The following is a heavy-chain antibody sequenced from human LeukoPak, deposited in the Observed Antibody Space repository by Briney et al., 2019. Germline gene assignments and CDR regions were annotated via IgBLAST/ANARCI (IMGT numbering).Heavy chain of an antibody. D-gene: IGHD3-22*01. CDR1: GFTFSNAW. CDR3: TTGEGFYYDTSVGWFDP. V-gene: IGHV3-15*01. CDR2: IKSKTDGGTT. J-gene: IGHJ5*02. Sequence: GGSLSLSCAASGFTFSNAWMSWVRQAPGKGLEWVGRIKSKTDGGTTDHAAPVKGRFTISRDDSKNTLYLQMNSLKTEDTAVYYCTTGEGFYYDTSVGWFDPWGQGTLVTVSS.